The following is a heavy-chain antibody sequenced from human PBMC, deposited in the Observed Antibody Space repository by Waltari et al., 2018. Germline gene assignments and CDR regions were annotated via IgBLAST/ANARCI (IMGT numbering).Heavy chain of an antibody. D-gene: IGHD6-25*01. CDR1: GPSVNNAFY. CDR3: AEEGNTTAGLFDS. Sequence: QVQLRESGPGLVRSSEPLSLTCTVPGPSVNNAFYWAWIRQSPGGGLEWIASIYHTGSSHYNSSLKSRVSISTDMSTKQFFLTLTHLTAADTAVYYCAEEGNTTAGLFDSWGQGTLVTVSS. CDR2: IYHTGSS. J-gene: IGHJ4*02. V-gene: IGHV4-38-2*02.